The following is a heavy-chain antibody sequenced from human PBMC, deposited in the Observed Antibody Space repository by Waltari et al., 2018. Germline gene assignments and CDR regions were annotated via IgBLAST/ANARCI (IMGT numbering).Heavy chain of an antibody. J-gene: IGHJ4*02. CDR2: LYYGGST. CDR3: ATTDLLNFDY. Sequence: QLQLQESGPGLLKPSETLSVTCTVPGGPISSSTYYWAWIRQPPGKGLEWVGSLYYGGSTYFNPSLKSRVTISVDTSKNQFSLKMTSVTAADTAVYYCATTDLLNFDYWGQGTLVTVSS. V-gene: IGHV4-39*01. CDR1: GGPISSSTYY.